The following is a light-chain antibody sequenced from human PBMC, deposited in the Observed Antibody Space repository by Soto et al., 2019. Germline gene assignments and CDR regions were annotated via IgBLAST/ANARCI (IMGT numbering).Light chain of an antibody. CDR1: SFDVGGYNY. CDR3: SSYTSTSTLVV. V-gene: IGLV2-14*03. J-gene: IGLJ2*01. CDR2: DVN. Sequence: QSVLTQPASVSGSPGQSITISCTGTSFDVGGYNYVSWYQHHPDKAPKLMIYDVNNRPSGVSNRFSGSKSGDTASLTISGLQAEDEADYYCSSYTSTSTLVVFGGWTKLTVL.